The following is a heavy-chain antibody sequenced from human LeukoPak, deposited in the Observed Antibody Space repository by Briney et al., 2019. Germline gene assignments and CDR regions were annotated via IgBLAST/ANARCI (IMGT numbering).Heavy chain of an antibody. J-gene: IGHJ4*02. CDR1: DYSISSAYY. Sequence: PSEILSLTCDVSDYSISSAYYWGWIRQPPGKGLEWIASIHHSGSTDCNPSLKSRVTISIDTSKNQFSLNLRFVTATDTAVYYCARLGYCSSTSCYPVNWGQGTLVTVSS. V-gene: IGHV4-38-2*01. D-gene: IGHD2-2*01. CDR2: IHHSGST. CDR3: ARLGYCSSTSCYPVN.